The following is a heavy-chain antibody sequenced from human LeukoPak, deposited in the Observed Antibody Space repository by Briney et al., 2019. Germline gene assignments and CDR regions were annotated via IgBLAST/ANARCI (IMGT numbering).Heavy chain of an antibody. CDR1: GYTFTGYY. J-gene: IGHJ5*02. CDR2: INPNSGGT. V-gene: IGHV1-2*02. D-gene: IGHD6-6*01. Sequence: ASVKVSCKASGYTFTGYYMHWVRQAPGQGLEWMGWINPNSGGTNYAQKFQGRVTMTRDTSISTAYMELSRLRSDDTAVYHCARDPLSSIAAQGWFDPWGQGTLVTVSS. CDR3: ARDPLSSIAAQGWFDP.